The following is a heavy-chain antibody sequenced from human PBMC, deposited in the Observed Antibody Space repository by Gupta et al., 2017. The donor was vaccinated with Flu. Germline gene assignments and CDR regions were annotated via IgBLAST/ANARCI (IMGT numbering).Heavy chain of an antibody. CDR3: ARDTRSGSEY. D-gene: IGHD3-10*01. CDR2: IWYDGRNK. Sequence: QVQLVESGGGVVQPGRSLRLSGAASGFPFSNYVMHWVRQAPGKGLEWVAVIWYDGRNKYYADSVKGRFTISRDNSKNTLYLQMNSLRAEDTAVYYCARDTRSGSEYWGQGTLVTVSS. V-gene: IGHV3-33*01. CDR1: GFPFSNYV. J-gene: IGHJ4*02.